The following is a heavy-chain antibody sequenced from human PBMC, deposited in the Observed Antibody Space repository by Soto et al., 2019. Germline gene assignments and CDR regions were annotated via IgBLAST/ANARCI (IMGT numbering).Heavy chain of an antibody. CDR2: INPSGGST. V-gene: IGHV1-46*01. CDR3: ARDRSTGKFDY. Sequence: ASVTVSCKSSGYTFTSYYMHWVRQAPGQGLEWMGIINPSGGSTSYAQKFQGRVTMTRDTSTSTVYMELSSLRSEDTAVYYCARDRSTGKFDYWGQGTLVTVSS. CDR1: GYTFTSYY. J-gene: IGHJ4*02. D-gene: IGHD3-9*01.